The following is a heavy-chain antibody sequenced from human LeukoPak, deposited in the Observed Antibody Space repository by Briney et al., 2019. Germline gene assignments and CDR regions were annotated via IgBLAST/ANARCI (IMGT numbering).Heavy chain of an antibody. V-gene: IGHV1-69*04. J-gene: IGHJ6*04. CDR1: GYTFTGYY. D-gene: IGHD6-19*01. CDR3: ARGYYSSGWTRLDV. CDR2: IIPILGIA. Sequence: SVKVSCKASGYTFTGYYMHWVRQAPGQGLEWMGRIIPILGIANYAQKFQGRVTITADKSTSTAYMELSSLRSEDTAVYYCARGYYSSGWTRLDVWGKGTTVTVSS.